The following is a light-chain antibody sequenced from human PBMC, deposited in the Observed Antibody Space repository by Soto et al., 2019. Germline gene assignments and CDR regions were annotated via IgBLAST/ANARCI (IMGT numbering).Light chain of an antibody. V-gene: IGLV4-69*01. CDR1: SGHSSYA. CDR2: LSSDGSH. Sequence: QLVLTQSPSASASLGASVKLTCTLSSGHSSYAIAWHQQQPEKGPRYLMKLSSDGSHSKGDGIPDRFSGSSSGAERYLTISSLQSEDEADYYCQTWGTGLVGFGGGTKLTVL. CDR3: QTWGTGLVG. J-gene: IGLJ2*01.